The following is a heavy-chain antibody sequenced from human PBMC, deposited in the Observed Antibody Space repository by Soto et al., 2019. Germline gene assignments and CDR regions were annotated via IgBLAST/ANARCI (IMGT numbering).Heavy chain of an antibody. V-gene: IGHV3-15*01. CDR2: IKSKTDGGTT. D-gene: IGHD1-26*01. Sequence: SGGSLRLSCAASGFTFSNAWMSWVRQAPGKGLEWVGRIKSKTDGGTTDYAAPVKGRFTISRDDSKNTLYLQMNSLKTEDTAVYYCTTDSGSLTLGYWGQGTLVTVSS. CDR1: GFTFSNAW. CDR3: TTDSGSLTLGY. J-gene: IGHJ4*02.